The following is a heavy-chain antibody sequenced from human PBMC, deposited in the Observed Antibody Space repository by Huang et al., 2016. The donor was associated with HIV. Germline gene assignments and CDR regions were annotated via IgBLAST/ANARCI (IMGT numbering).Heavy chain of an antibody. D-gene: IGHD3-3*01. V-gene: IGHV4-59*11. Sequence: QVQLQESGPGLVKPSEALSLTCTVSGGSISTHYWSWIRQPPGKGLEWIGSIDYSGSTNNSPSLKSRVTRLLDTSKNQFSLRVNSVTAADTAMYYCARDHHDFWRGYRRMYFFDHWGQGTLVTVSS. CDR2: IDYSGST. CDR1: GGSISTHY. CDR3: ARDHHDFWRGYRRMYFFDH. J-gene: IGHJ4*02.